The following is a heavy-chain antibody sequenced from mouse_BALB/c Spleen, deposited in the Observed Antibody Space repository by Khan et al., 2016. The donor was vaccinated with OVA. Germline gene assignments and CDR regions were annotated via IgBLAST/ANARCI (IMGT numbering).Heavy chain of an antibody. CDR1: GDSITSGY. CDR2: ISYSGST. J-gene: IGHJ3*01. D-gene: IGHD2-4*01. CDR3: ARYYYDYDGAFAY. Sequence: EVQLQESGPSLVKPSQTLSLTCSVTGDSITSGYWNWIRKFPGNKLEYMGYISYSGSTYYNPSLKSRISITRDTSKNQYYLQLNSVTTEDTATYYSARYYYDYDGAFAYWGQGTLVTVSA. V-gene: IGHV3-8*02.